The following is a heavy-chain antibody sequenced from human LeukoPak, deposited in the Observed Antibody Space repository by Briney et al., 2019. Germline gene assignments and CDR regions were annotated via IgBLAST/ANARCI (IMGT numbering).Heavy chain of an antibody. V-gene: IGHV3-30*18. J-gene: IGHJ4*02. D-gene: IGHD3-9*01. Sequence: GGSLRLPCAASGFTFSSYGMHWVRQAPGKGLEWVAVISYDGSNKYYADSVKGRFTISRDNSKNTLYLQMNSLRAEDTAVYYCAKPRSTAVLRYFDWLFDYWGQGTLVTVSS. CDR2: ISYDGSNK. CDR1: GFTFSSYG. CDR3: AKPRSTAVLRYFDWLFDY.